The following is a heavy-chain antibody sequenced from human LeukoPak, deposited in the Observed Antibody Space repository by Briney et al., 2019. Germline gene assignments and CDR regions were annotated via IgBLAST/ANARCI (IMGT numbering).Heavy chain of an antibody. D-gene: IGHD3-22*01. CDR3: ARVSLYYYENFHAFDI. Sequence: GASVKVSCKASGYSFTGYYIHWVRQAPGQGLEWMGWINPKSGGTKYAQKFQGRVTMTRDRPITTAYMELSRLRFDDTAVYYWARVSLYYYENFHAFDIWGQGTTLTVSS. J-gene: IGHJ3*02. CDR2: INPKSGGT. V-gene: IGHV1-2*02. CDR1: GYSFTGYY.